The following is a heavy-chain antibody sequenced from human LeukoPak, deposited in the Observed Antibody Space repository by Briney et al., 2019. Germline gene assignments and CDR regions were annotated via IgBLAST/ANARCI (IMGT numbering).Heavy chain of an antibody. CDR1: GFSFSSYT. CDR2: ISSSSSYI. CDR3: ATEGRAAAGTHFDY. Sequence: GGSLRLSCAASGFSFSSYTMNWVRQAPGKGLEWVSSISSSSSYIYYADSVKGRFTISRDNAKNSLYLQMSSLRAEDTAVYYCATEGRAAAGTHFDYWGQGTLVTVSS. D-gene: IGHD6-13*01. V-gene: IGHV3-21*06. J-gene: IGHJ4*02.